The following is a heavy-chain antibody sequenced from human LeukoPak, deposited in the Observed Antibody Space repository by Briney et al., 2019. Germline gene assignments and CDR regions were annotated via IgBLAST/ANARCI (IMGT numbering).Heavy chain of an antibody. V-gene: IGHV3-30*02. J-gene: IGHJ4*02. D-gene: IGHD1-20*01. Sequence: PGGSLRLSCAASGFPFSGYAMHWVRQAPGKGLEWVAFIRYDGSSKYYADSVKGRFTISRDNSKNTLYLQMNSLRAEDTALYYCAKGRYNWNYDDYWGQGTLVTVSS. CDR3: AKGRYNWNYDDY. CDR1: GFPFSGYA. CDR2: IRYDGSSK.